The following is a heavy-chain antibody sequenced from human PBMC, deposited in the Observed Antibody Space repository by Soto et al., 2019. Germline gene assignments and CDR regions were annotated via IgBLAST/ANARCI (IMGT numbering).Heavy chain of an antibody. J-gene: IGHJ6*02. D-gene: IGHD3-3*01. CDR1: GGTFSSYA. CDR3: ASWTTPSITIFGVVTMAPLNYYYYGMDV. CDR2: IIPIFGTA. Sequence: VASVKVSCKASGGTFSSYAISWVRQAPGQGLEWMGGIIPIFGTANYAQKFQGRVTITADECTSTAYMELSSLGSEDTAVYYCASWTTPSITIFGVVTMAPLNYYYYGMDVWGQGTTVTVSS. V-gene: IGHV1-69*13.